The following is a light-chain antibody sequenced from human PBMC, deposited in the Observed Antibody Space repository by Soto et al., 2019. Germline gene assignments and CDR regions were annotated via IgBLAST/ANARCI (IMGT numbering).Light chain of an antibody. J-gene: IGKJ1*01. Sequence: DIQMTQSPSSLSASVGDRVTITCRASQSIDNYLNWYQQKPGTAPKLLIYAASSFQSGVPSRFRGSGSGTDFTLTISSLQPEDIASYYCQQSDSVPWTFGQGTKVEIK. V-gene: IGKV1-39*01. CDR2: AAS. CDR1: QSIDNY. CDR3: QQSDSVPWT.